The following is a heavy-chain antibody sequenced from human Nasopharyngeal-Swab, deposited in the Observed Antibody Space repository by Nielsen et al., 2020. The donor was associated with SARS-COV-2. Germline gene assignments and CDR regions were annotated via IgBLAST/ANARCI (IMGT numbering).Heavy chain of an antibody. CDR3: ARDCWAAAANIFLDS. J-gene: IGHJ4*02. CDR1: GFSFSSYS. CDR2: MSSNSRAI. V-gene: IGHV3-48*04. Sequence: GESLKISCEASGFSFSSYSMNWVRQAPGKGLEWLSYMSSNSRAIFYADSVKGRFTISRDNTKNFLYLDMNSLRVEDTAVYYCARDCWAAAANIFLDSWGQGTPVTVSS. D-gene: IGHD6-13*01.